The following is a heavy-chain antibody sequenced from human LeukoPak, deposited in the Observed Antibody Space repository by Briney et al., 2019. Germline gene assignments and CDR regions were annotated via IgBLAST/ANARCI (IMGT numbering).Heavy chain of an antibody. D-gene: IGHD6-13*01. CDR1: GGSISSNSYY. CDR2: IHYSGST. CDR3: ASSLGYSSSRRYWYFYL. J-gene: IGHJ2*01. Sequence: SETLSLTCTVSGGSISSNSYYWGWIRQPPGKGLEWIGSIHYSGSTYYNPSLKSRVTISVDTSKNQFSLRLSSVTAADTAVYYCASSLGYSSSRRYWYFYLWGRGTLVTVSS. V-gene: IGHV4-39*01.